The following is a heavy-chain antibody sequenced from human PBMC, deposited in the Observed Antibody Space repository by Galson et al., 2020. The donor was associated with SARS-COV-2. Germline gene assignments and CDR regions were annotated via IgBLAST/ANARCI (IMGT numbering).Heavy chain of an antibody. CDR2: ISDSGGRT. CDR3: AKYFYGSSGYSRYAFDI. CDR1: GFTFTTYA. J-gene: IGHJ3*02. Sequence: RGSLRLSCAASGFTFTTYAMSWVRQAPGKGLEWVSTISDSGGRTYNADSVKGRFTISRDNSKNTLYLQMNSLRAKDTAVYYCAKYFYGSSGYSRYAFDIWGQGTMVTVSS. V-gene: IGHV3-23*01. D-gene: IGHD3-22*01.